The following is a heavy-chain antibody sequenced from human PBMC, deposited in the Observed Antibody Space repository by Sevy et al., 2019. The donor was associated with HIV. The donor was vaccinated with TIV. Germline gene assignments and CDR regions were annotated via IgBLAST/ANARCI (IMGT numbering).Heavy chain of an antibody. J-gene: IGHJ3*02. V-gene: IGHV4-39*01. D-gene: IGHD3-3*01. CDR1: SGSISSSGDYY. CDR3: ARHVTYDGSGVGTFDI. CDR2: IFYSGSP. Sequence: SETLSLTCTVSSGSISSSGDYYWGWIRQPPGKGLQWIGSIFYSGSPYYSPSLKSRVTISLDTSKNQFSLKLCSVTAADTAVYYCARHVTYDGSGVGTFDIWGQGTVVTVSS.